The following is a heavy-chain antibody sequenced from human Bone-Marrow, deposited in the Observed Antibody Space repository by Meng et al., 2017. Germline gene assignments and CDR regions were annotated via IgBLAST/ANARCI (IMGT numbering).Heavy chain of an antibody. CDR3: ARDDGSYTYYFDY. CDR2: IEHDGSAK. V-gene: IGHV3-7*01. J-gene: IGHJ4*02. D-gene: IGHD1-26*01. CDR1: GLPFNKYW. Sequence: GESLKISCAVSGLPFNKYWMSWVRQAPGKGLEWVANIEHDGSAKFYVDSVKGRFTISRDNAKNSLYLQMNSLRAEDTAVYYCARDDGSYTYYFDYWGQGTLVTVSS.